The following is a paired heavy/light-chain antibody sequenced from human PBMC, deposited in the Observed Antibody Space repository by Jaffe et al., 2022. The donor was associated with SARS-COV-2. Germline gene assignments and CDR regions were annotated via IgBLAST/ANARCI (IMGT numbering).Heavy chain of an antibody. CDR3: TRAPASFAASAGSFFDS. Sequence: QVQLQQSGPGLVKPSQTLSLTCAISGDSVSSNSAAWNWVRQSPLRGLEWLGRTYYRSRWYTDYAVSVKGRITINPDTSKNHFSLQLNSVTPEDTAVYYCTRAPASFAASAGSFFDSWGQGTLVTVSS. V-gene: IGHV6-1*01. D-gene: IGHD6-13*01. CDR2: TYYRSRWYT. CDR1: GDSVSSNSAA. J-gene: IGHJ5*01.
Light chain of an antibody. Sequence: DIVMTQSPDSLAVSLGERATINCESSQSVLFSSNNKNYLAWYQQKPGQPPKLLIYWASTRESGVPDRFSGSGSGTDFTLTISSLQAEDVAVYYCHQYYSIPLTFGGGTKVEIK. CDR1: QSVLFSSNNKNY. V-gene: IGKV4-1*01. CDR3: HQYYSIPLT. J-gene: IGKJ4*01. CDR2: WAS.